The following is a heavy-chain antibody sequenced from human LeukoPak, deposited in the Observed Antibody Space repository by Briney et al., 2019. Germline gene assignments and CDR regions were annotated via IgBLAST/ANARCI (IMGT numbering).Heavy chain of an antibody. CDR2: IYPSDSDT. CDR3: VRALGYCSSGSCYYYDY. Sequence: GESLKISCKDSGYSFTNSWIGWVRQMPGKGLEWMGIIYPSDSDTRYSPSFQGQVTISADKSISTAYLQWSSLKASDTAMYYCVRALGYCSSGSCYYYDYWGQGTLVTVSS. CDR1: GYSFTNSW. D-gene: IGHD2-15*01. J-gene: IGHJ4*02. V-gene: IGHV5-51*01.